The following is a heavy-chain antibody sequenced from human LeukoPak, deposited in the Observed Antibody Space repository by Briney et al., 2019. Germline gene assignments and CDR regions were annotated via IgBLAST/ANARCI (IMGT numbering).Heavy chain of an antibody. CDR2: ISSSGSTI. CDR1: GFTFSDYY. Sequence: KPGGSLRLSCAASGFTFSDYYMSWIRQAPGKGLEWVSYISSSGSTIYYADSVKGRFTISRDNSKNTLYLQMNSLRAEDTAVYYCAKDSEVATATPFDYWGQGTLVTVSS. V-gene: IGHV3-11*01. CDR3: AKDSEVATATPFDY. J-gene: IGHJ4*02. D-gene: IGHD5-12*01.